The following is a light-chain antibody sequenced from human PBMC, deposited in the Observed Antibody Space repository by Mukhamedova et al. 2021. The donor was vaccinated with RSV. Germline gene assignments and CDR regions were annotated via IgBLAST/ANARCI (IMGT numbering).Light chain of an antibody. J-gene: IGKJ1*01. CDR3: QQYNSYPWT. V-gene: IGKV1-5*03. Sequence: WYQRRVHGKAPKLLIYKTSSLESGVPSRFSGSGSGTEFTLTISSLQPDDFATYYCQQYNSYPWTFGQGTKVEIK. CDR2: KTS.